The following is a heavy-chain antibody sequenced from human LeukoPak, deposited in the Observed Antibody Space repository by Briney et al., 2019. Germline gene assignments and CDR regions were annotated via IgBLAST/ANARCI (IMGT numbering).Heavy chain of an antibody. V-gene: IGHV4-59*08. D-gene: IGHD3-9*01. J-gene: IGHJ4*02. CDR1: GVSISSYY. Sequence: KPSETLSLTCTVSGVSISSYYWSWIRQPPGKGLEWIGYIYYSGSTNYNPSLKSRVTISVDTSKNQFSLKLSSVTAADTAVYYCARLRGYYDILTGYYYYFDYWGQGTPVTVSS. CDR3: ARLRGYYDILTGYYYYFDY. CDR2: IYYSGST.